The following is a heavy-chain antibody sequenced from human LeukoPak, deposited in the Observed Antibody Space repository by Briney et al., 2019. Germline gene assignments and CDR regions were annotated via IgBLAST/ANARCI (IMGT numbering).Heavy chain of an antibody. CDR3: ARDGTGYYKRGGYFDY. CDR2: INPSGGST. CDR1: GYTFTSYY. D-gene: IGHD3-9*01. V-gene: IGHV1-46*01. Sequence: ASVKVSCMASGYTFTSYYMHWVRQAPGQGLEWMGIINPSGGSTSYAQKFQGRVTMTRDMSTSTVYMELSSLRSEDTAVYYCARDGTGYYKRGGYFDYWGQGTLVTVSS. J-gene: IGHJ4*02.